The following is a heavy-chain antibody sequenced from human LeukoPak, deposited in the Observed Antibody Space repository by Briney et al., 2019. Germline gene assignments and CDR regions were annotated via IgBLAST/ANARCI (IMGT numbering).Heavy chain of an antibody. J-gene: IGHJ6*03. D-gene: IGHD1-26*01. CDR3: TVIVGATTVPYYYYYMDV. V-gene: IGHV3-73*01. CDR2: IRSKANSYAT. CDR1: GFAFSGSA. Sequence: GGSLRLSCAASGFAFSGSAMHWVRQASGKGLEWGGRIRSKANSYATAYAESEKGRFTISRDDSKNTAYLQMNSLKTEDTAVYYCTVIVGATTVPYYYYYMDVWGKGTTVTVSS.